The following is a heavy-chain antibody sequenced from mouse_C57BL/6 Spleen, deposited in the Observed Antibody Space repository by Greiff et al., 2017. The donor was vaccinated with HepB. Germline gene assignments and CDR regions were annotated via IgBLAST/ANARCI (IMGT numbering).Heavy chain of an antibody. CDR1: GYTFTSYW. J-gene: IGHJ3*01. V-gene: IGHV1-69*01. CDR2: IDPSDSYT. D-gene: IGHD1-1*01. CDR3: ARSTNYYGSSYVAY. Sequence: QVQLQQSGAELVMPGASVKLSCKASGYTFTSYWMHWVKQRPGQGLEWIGEIDPSDSYTNYNQKFKGKSTLTVDKSSSTAYMQLSSLTSEDSAVYYCARSTNYYGSSYVAYWGQGTLVTVSA.